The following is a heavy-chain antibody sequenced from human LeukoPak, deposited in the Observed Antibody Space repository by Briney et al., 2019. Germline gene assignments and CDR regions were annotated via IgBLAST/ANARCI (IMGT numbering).Heavy chain of an antibody. CDR2: INPNSGGT. D-gene: IGHD2-2*01. J-gene: IGHJ5*02. Sequence: ASVKVSCKASGYTFTGYYMHWVRQAPGQGLVWMGWINPNSGGTNYAQKFQGRVTMTRDTSISTAYMELSRLRSDDTAVYYCARSSQYQLLSKGQDNWFDPWGQGTLVTVSS. CDR1: GYTFTGYY. V-gene: IGHV1-2*02. CDR3: ARSSQYQLLSKGQDNWFDP.